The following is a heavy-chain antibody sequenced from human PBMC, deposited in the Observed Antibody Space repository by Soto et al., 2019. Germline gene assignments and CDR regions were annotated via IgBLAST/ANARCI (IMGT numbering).Heavy chain of an antibody. J-gene: IGHJ5*02. CDR2: ITPSGTT. Sequence: ETLSLTGAVSGVSLTSYYLTWVRQSPGRGLEWIGEITPSGTTTKNPSLGNRVIISVDTFKKQFSLNLPSVNAADTGVYYCARAVRWRAYSATYWSDPWGRGTLVTASS. V-gene: IGHV4-34*01. D-gene: IGHD4-4*01. CDR1: GVSLTSYY. CDR3: ARAVRWRAYSATYWSDP.